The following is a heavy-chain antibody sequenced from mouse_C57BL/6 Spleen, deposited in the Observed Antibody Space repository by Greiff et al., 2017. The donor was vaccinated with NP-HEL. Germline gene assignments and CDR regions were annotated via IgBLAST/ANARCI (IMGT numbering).Heavy chain of an antibody. Sequence: VQLQQSGAELARPGASVKLSCKASGYTFTSYGISWVKQRTGQGLEWIGEIYPRSGNTYYNEKFKGKATLTADKSSSTAYMELRSLTSEDSAVYFCARSGTTVVALYWYFDVWGTGTTVTVSS. CDR2: IYPRSGNT. CDR1: GYTFTSYG. D-gene: IGHD1-1*01. V-gene: IGHV1-81*01. J-gene: IGHJ1*03. CDR3: ARSGTTVVALYWYFDV.